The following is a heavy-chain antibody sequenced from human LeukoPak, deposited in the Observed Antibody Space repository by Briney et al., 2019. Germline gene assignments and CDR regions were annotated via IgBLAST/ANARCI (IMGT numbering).Heavy chain of an antibody. V-gene: IGHV3-23*01. D-gene: IGHD3-9*01. J-gene: IGHJ4*02. Sequence: WGTLRLSCAASGFTFSSYGMSWVRQAPGKGLEWVSAISGSGGSTYYADSVKGRFTISRDNSKNTLYLQMNSLRAEDTAVYYCAKVGSYDILTGYVDYWGQGTLVTVSS. CDR3: AKVGSYDILTGYVDY. CDR2: ISGSGGST. CDR1: GFTFSSYG.